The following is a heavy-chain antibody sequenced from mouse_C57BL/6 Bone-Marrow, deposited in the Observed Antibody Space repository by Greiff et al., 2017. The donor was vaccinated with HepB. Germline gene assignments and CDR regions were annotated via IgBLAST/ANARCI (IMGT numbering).Heavy chain of an antibody. D-gene: IGHD2-4*01. J-gene: IGHJ4*01. CDR2: INPNNGGT. CDR3: ARYYDYYYAMDY. CDR1: GYTFTDYN. Sequence: VQLQQPGTELVKPGASVKLSCKASGYTFTDYNMDWVKQSHGKSLEWIGDINPNNGGTIYNQKFKGKATLTVDKSSSTAYMELRSLTSEDTAVYYCARYYDYYYAMDYWGQGTSVTVSS. V-gene: IGHV1-18*01.